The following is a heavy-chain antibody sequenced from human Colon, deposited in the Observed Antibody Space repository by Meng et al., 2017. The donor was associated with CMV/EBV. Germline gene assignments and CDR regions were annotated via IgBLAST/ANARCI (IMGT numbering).Heavy chain of an antibody. CDR2: IKSKTDGGTT. J-gene: IGHJ4*02. V-gene: IGHV3-15*01. CDR1: GFTFTNAW. D-gene: IGHD6-13*01. Sequence: GGSLRLSCAASGFTFTNAWMSWVRQAPGKGLEWVGRIKSKTDGGTTDYAAPAKGRFTISRDDSKNTLYLQMNSLKTEDTAVYYCSTESLAAAGTEDGWGQGTLVTVSS. CDR3: STESLAAAGTEDG.